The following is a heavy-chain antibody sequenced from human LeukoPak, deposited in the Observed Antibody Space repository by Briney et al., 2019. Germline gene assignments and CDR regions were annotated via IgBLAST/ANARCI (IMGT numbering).Heavy chain of an antibody. D-gene: IGHD3-22*01. V-gene: IGHV3-21*01. CDR2: ISSSSSYI. Sequence: GGSLRLSCAASGFTFSSYSMNWVRQAPGKGLEWVSSISSSSSYIYYADSVKGRFTISRDNAKNSLYLQMNSLRAEDTAVYYCAREAYYYDSSGYPTENYFDYWGQGTLVTVSS. CDR3: AREAYYYDSSGYPTENYFDY. CDR1: GFTFSSYS. J-gene: IGHJ4*02.